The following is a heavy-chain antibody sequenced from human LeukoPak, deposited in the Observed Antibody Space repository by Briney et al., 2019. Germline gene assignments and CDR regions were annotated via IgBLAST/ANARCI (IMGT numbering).Heavy chain of an antibody. CDR1: GFTFSDYY. Sequence: GGSLRLSCAASGFTFSDYYMSWIRQAPGKGLEWVSYISSSSSYIYYADSVKGRFTISRDNAKNSLYLQMNSLRAEDTAVYYCARNRYSGYDLYWFDPWGQGTLVTVSS. V-gene: IGHV3-11*06. D-gene: IGHD5-12*01. CDR2: ISSSSSYI. CDR3: ARNRYSGYDLYWFDP. J-gene: IGHJ5*02.